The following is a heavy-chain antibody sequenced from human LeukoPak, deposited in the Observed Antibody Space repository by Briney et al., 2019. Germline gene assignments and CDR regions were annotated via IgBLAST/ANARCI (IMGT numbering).Heavy chain of an antibody. Sequence: ASVKVSCKASGYTFTSYDINWVRQATGQGLEWMGWMNPNSGNTGYAQKFQGRVTMTRNTSISTAYMELSSLRSEDTAVYYCALIAAAGLHKDYYYYYMDVWGEGTTVTVSS. D-gene: IGHD6-13*01. CDR3: ALIAAAGLHKDYYYYYMDV. J-gene: IGHJ6*03. V-gene: IGHV1-8*01. CDR2: MNPNSGNT. CDR1: GYTFTSYD.